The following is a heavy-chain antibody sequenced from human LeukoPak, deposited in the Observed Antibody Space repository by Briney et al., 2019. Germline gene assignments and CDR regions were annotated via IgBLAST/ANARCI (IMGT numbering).Heavy chain of an antibody. CDR2: IYYSGST. CDR3: ARGNYDLWSSTEYYFDY. CDR1: GGSISSYY. D-gene: IGHD3-3*01. V-gene: IGHV4-59*01. J-gene: IGHJ4*02. Sequence: SETLSLTCTVSGGSISSYYWSWIRQPPGKGLEWIGYIYYSGSTNYNPSLKSRVTISVDTSKNQFSLKLSSVTAADTAVYYCARGNYDLWSSTEYYFDYWGQGTLVTVSS.